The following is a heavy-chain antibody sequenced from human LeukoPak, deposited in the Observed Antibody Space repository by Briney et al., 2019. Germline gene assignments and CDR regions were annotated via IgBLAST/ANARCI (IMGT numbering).Heavy chain of an antibody. CDR3: ANEVIRDHFYYYMDV. CDR1: GGSISSGSYC. Sequence: SETLSLTCTVSGGSISSGSYCWSWIRQPAGKGLEWIGRIYTSGSTTYNPSLKSRVTLSLDTSKNQFSLKLTSVTAADTAVYYCANEVIRDHFYYYMDVWGKGTTVTISS. CDR2: IYTSGST. D-gene: IGHD3-10*01. J-gene: IGHJ6*03. V-gene: IGHV4-61*02.